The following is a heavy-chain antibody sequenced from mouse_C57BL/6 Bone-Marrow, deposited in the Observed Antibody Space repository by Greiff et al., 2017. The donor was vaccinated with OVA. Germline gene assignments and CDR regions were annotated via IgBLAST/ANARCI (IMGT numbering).Heavy chain of an antibody. CDR1: GFSLTSYG. CDR3: ARCYYGSSPHWYFDV. CDR2: IWSGGST. J-gene: IGHJ1*03. V-gene: IGHV2-2*01. Sequence: QVQLKQSGPGLVQPSQSLSITCTVSGFSLTSYGVHWVRQSPGKGLEWLGVIWSGGSTDYNAAFISRLSISKDNSKSQVFFKMNSLQADDTAIYYCARCYYGSSPHWYFDVWGTGTTVTVSS. D-gene: IGHD1-1*01.